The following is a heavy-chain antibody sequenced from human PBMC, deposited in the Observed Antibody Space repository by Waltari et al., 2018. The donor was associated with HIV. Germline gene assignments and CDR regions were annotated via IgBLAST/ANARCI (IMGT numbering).Heavy chain of an antibody. CDR2: ISYDGSNK. CDR1: GFTFSSYG. D-gene: IGHD3-10*01. V-gene: IGHV3-30*18. CDR3: AKGRGIDY. J-gene: IGHJ4*02. Sequence: QVQLVASGGGVVQPGRSLRLSCSASGFTFSSYGMPWVRQDPGKGLDWVAVISYDGSNKYYADSVKGRFTISRDNSKNTLYLQMNSLRAEDTAVYYCAKGRGIDYWGQGTLVTVSS.